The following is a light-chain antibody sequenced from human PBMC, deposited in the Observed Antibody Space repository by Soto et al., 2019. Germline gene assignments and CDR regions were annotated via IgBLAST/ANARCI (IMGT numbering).Light chain of an antibody. J-gene: IGKJ1*01. CDR3: QQYHNWPA. V-gene: IGKV3-20*01. CDR2: GAS. Sequence: EIVLTQSPGTLSLSPGERATLSCRASQSVSSSYLAWYQQKPGQAPRLLIYGASSRATGIPDRFSGSGSGTDFTLNISRLEPEDFAVYYCQQYHNWPAFGQGTKVEIK. CDR1: QSVSSSY.